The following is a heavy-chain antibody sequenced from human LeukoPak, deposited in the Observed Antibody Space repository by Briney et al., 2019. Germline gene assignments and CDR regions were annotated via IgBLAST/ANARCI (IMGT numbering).Heavy chain of an antibody. V-gene: IGHV6-1*01. CDR3: ARVKAGTFDY. CDR2: TYYTSKWNN. Sequence: SQTLSLTCVISGDSVASNSAAWYWIRQSPSRGLEWLGRTYYTSKWNNDYAVSVRSRITINPDTSKNQFSLQLSSVTPEDTAVYYCARVKAGTFDYWGQGTLVTVSS. CDR1: GDSVASNSAA. J-gene: IGHJ4*02. D-gene: IGHD6-19*01.